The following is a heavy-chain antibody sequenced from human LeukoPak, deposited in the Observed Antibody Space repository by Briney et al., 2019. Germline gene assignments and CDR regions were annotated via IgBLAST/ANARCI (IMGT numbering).Heavy chain of an antibody. Sequence: SETLSLTCTFSGGSISSGDYYWSWIRQPPGKGLEWIGYIYYSGSTYYNPSLKSRVTISVDTSKNQFSLKLSSVTAADTAVYYCARGIDSSGPHGYYYHGMDVWGQGTTVTVSS. D-gene: IGHD3-22*01. V-gene: IGHV4-30-4*01. CDR2: IYYSGST. CDR1: GGSISSGDYY. CDR3: ARGIDSSGPHGYYYHGMDV. J-gene: IGHJ6*02.